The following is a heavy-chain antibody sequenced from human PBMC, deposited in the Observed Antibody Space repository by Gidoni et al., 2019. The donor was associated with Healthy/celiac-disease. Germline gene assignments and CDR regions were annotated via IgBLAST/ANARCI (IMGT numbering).Heavy chain of an antibody. D-gene: IGHD6-19*01. CDR1: GFTFSSYS. Sequence: EVQLVESGGGLVKPGGSLRLSCAASGFTFSSYSMNWVRQAPGKGLEWVSSISSSSSYIYYADSVKGRFTISRDNAKNSLYLQMNSLRAEDTAVYYCARYRDSSGWYALDYWGQGTLVTVSS. V-gene: IGHV3-21*01. CDR2: ISSSSSYI. CDR3: ARYRDSSGWYALDY. J-gene: IGHJ4*02.